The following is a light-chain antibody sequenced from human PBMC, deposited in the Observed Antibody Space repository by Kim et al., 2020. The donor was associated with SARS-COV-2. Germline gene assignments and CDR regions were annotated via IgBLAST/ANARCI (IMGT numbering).Light chain of an antibody. Sequence: SASVGDRVTITCQASQDIINSLNWYQHKPGKAPELLIYDASSLETGVPSRFSGSGYGTHFILTISSLQPEDIATYYCQQYDNLVTFGQGTRLEIK. J-gene: IGKJ5*01. CDR2: DAS. CDR1: QDIINS. V-gene: IGKV1-33*01. CDR3: QQYDNLVT.